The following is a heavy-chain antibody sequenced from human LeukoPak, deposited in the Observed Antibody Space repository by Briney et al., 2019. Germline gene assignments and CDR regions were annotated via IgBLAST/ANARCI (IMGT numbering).Heavy chain of an antibody. CDR1: GVTFSNNR. J-gene: IGHJ5*02. CDR3: VRDLT. Sequence: GGSLRLSCAASGVTFSNNRMSWVRQAPGRGLEWVSVIYSDGTAYYADSVKGRFTISRDNSKSTLYLQMNSLKADDTAVYYCVRDLTWGQGTLVTVSS. V-gene: IGHV3-53*01. CDR2: IYSDGTA.